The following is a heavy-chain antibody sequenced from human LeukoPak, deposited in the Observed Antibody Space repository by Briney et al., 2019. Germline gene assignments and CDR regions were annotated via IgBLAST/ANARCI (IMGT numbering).Heavy chain of an antibody. V-gene: IGHV1-69*06. J-gene: IGHJ4*02. CDR1: GGTFSSYA. D-gene: IGHD2-2*01. Sequence: SVKVSCKASGGTFSSYAISWVRQAPGQGLEWMGGIIPIFGTANYAQKFQGRVTITADKSTSTAYMELSSLRSEDTVVYYCATFVLGDCSSTSCYVPFDYWGQGTLVTVSS. CDR3: ATFVLGDCSSTSCYVPFDY. CDR2: IIPIFGTA.